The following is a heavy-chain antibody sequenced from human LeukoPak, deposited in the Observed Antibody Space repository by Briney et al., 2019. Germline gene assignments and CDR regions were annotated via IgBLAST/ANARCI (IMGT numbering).Heavy chain of an antibody. D-gene: IGHD3-9*01. CDR2: VSYSGTT. Sequence: SETLSLTCTVSGGSISNSYWSWIRQPPGRGLEWIGDVSYSGTTHDNPSLKNRVIMSVDTSKNHFSLQLSSVTAADTAVYFCARLGYYDILTGYQHDAFDIWGLGTAVTVSS. CDR1: GGSISNSY. V-gene: IGHV4-59*08. J-gene: IGHJ3*02. CDR3: ARLGYYDILTGYQHDAFDI.